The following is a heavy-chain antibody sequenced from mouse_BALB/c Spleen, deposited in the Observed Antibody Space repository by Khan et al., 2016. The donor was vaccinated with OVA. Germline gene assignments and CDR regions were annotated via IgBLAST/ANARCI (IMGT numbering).Heavy chain of an antibody. CDR3: ASHLTGSFDY. Sequence: EVQGVESGGDLVKPGGSLKLSCAASGFTFSSYSMSWVRQIPDKRLEWVATMSSGGDYTYYPDSVKGRFTISRDNAKNTLYLQMSSLKSEDTAMYYFASHLTGSFDYWGQGTLVTVSA. V-gene: IGHV5-6*01. J-gene: IGHJ3*01. CDR2: MSSGGDYT. D-gene: IGHD4-1*01. CDR1: GFTFSSYS.